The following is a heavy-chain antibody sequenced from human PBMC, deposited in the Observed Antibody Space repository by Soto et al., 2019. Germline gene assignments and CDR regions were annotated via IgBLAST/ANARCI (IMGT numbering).Heavy chain of an antibody. CDR2: INHSGST. Sequence: QVQLQQWGAGLLKPSETLSLTCAVYGGSFSGYYWSWIRQPPGKGLEWIGEINHSGSTNYNPSLRGRVXXXVXXSKNQFSLKLSSVTAADTAVYYCARGRRTTVTIDYWGQGTLVTVSS. J-gene: IGHJ4*02. V-gene: IGHV4-34*01. CDR1: GGSFSGYY. D-gene: IGHD4-17*01. CDR3: ARGRRTTVTIDY.